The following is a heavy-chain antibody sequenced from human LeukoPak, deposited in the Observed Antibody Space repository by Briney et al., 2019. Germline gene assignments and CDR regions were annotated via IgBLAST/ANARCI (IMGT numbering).Heavy chain of an antibody. D-gene: IGHD6-19*01. CDR3: ARDGWSGWYYFDY. J-gene: IGHJ4*02. Sequence: PSETLSVTCAVSGYSISSGYYWSWIRQPPGKGLEWIGSIYHSGSTYYNPSLKSRVTISVDTSKNQFSLKLSSVTAADTAVYYCARDGWSGWYYFDYWGQGTLVTVSS. CDR2: IYHSGST. V-gene: IGHV4-38-2*02. CDR1: GYSISSGYY.